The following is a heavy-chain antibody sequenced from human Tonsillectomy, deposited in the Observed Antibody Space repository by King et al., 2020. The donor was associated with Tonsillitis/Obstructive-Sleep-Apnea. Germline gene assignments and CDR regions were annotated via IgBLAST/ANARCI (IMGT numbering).Heavy chain of an antibody. CDR1: GDSVSNNNAA. V-gene: IGHV6-1*01. CDR3: ASDASIDLAEYYYMDV. CDR2: TYYRSQWYN. D-gene: IGHD3-3*01. J-gene: IGHJ6*03. Sequence: VQLQQSGPGLVKPSQTLSLTCAISGDSVSNNNAAWNWIRQSPSGGLEWLGRTYYRSQWYNDYALSVKSRITINPDTSNNQFSLQLNSVTPEDTAVYYCASDASIDLAEYYYMDVWGKGTTVTVSS.